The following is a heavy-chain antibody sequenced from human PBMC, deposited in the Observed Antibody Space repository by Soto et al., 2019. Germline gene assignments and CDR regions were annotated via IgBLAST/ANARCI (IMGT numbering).Heavy chain of an antibody. CDR3: ARGMTPPGAPAWYYFDS. J-gene: IGHJ4*02. CDR1: GASITGTSY. Sequence: PSETLSLTCTVSGASITGTSYWSWIRQPAGKGLEWIGRFSLSGTTNYNPSLRSRVTTSADVSKNQFSLRLTSVTAADTALYYCARGMTPPGAPAWYYFDSWGQGTLVTVSS. D-gene: IGHD2-8*02. CDR2: FSLSGTT. V-gene: IGHV4-4*07.